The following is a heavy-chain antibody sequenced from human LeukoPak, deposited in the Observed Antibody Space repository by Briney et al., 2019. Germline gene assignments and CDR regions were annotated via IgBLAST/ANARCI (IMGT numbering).Heavy chain of an antibody. V-gene: IGHV3-21*01. CDR3: GRNFNY. J-gene: IGHJ4*02. CDR2: ITTRSSNT. CDR1: GSTFSTYD. Sequence: PGGSPSLSRAASGSTFSTYDMIWARQAPGKGLEWLSTITTRSSNTYYAEPAKGRFTISRDDAKNSLHLQMNSLRAEDTAVYYFGRNFNYWGQGWLVTVAS.